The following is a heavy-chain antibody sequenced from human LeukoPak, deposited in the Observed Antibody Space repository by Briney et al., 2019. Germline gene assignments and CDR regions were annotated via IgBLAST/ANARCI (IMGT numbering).Heavy chain of an antibody. V-gene: IGHV4-39*07. CDR2: ISHSGST. CDR1: GGSISSGDYY. D-gene: IGHD1/OR15-1a*01. J-gene: IGHJ3*02. Sequence: PSETLSLTCTVSGGSISSGDYYWSWIRQPPGKGLEWIGEISHSGSTNYNPSLKSRVTISVDTSKNQFSLKLSSVTAADTAVYYCARRTVYDAFDIWGQGTMVTVSS. CDR3: ARRTVYDAFDI.